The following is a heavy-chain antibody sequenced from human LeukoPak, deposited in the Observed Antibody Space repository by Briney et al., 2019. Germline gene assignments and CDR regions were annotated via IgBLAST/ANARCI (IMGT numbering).Heavy chain of an antibody. V-gene: IGHV3-53*01. D-gene: IGHD2-15*01. CDR1: GFTVSSNY. CDR3: ARHRPCCSCTTCYSRHGY. Sequence: GGSLRLSCAASGFTVSSNYMSWARQAPGKGLEWVSLIYSGGSTYYADSVKGRFTISRDNSKNILYLQMNSLRAEDTAVYYCARHRPCCSCTTCYSRHGYWGQGTMVTVSS. CDR2: IYSGGST. J-gene: IGHJ4*02.